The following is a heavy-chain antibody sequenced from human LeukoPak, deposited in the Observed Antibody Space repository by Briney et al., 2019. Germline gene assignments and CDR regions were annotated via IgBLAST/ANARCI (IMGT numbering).Heavy chain of an antibody. CDR2: VWYDGSNK. CDR3: ARPYGTYNNYGMDV. D-gene: IGHD4-17*01. CDR1: GFSFSSFG. Sequence: GGSLRLSCAASGFSFSSFGMHWVRQAPGKGLEWVALVWYDGSNKYFADSVNGRFTISRDNSKNTPYLQMNSLRAEDTAVYYCARPYGTYNNYGMDVWGQGTTVTVSS. J-gene: IGHJ6*02. V-gene: IGHV3-33*01.